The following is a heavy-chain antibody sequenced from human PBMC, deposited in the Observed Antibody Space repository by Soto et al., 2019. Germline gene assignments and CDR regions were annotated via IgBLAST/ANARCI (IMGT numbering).Heavy chain of an antibody. Sequence: QVQLVQSGAEVKKPGASVKVSCKASGYTFTSSYMHWVRQAPGQGLEWMGIINPSGGSTSYAQKFQGRVTMTRDTSTSTVYMELSSLRSEDTAVYYCAREGLMITFGGVIVSWGQGTLVTVSS. CDR2: INPSGGST. CDR1: GYTFTSSY. CDR3: AREGLMITFGGVIVS. V-gene: IGHV1-46*01. J-gene: IGHJ5*02. D-gene: IGHD3-16*02.